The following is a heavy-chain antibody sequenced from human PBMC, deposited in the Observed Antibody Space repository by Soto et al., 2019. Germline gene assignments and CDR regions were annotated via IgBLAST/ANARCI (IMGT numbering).Heavy chain of an antibody. D-gene: IGHD3-9*01. J-gene: IGHJ4*02. Sequence: SETLSLTCAVSGGSISSSNWWSWVRQPPGKGLEWIGEIYHSGSTNYNPSLKSRVTISVDKSKNQFSLKLSSVTAADTAVYYCARVQYDILTGYYGNFDYWGQGTLVTVPQ. V-gene: IGHV4-4*02. CDR3: ARVQYDILTGYYGNFDY. CDR1: GGSISSSNW. CDR2: IYHSGST.